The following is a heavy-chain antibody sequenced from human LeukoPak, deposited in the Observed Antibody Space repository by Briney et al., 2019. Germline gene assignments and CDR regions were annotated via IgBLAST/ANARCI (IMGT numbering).Heavy chain of an antibody. V-gene: IGHV4-4*02. CDR1: GDSISSSNW. Sequence: PSETLSLTCAVSGDSISSSNWWSWVRQPPGKGLEWIGEINHSGSTNYNPSLKSRVTISVDTSKNQFSLKLSSVTAADTAVYYCARHRGVRGLFDYWGQGTLVTVSS. J-gene: IGHJ4*02. D-gene: IGHD3-10*01. CDR3: ARHRGVRGLFDY. CDR2: INHSGST.